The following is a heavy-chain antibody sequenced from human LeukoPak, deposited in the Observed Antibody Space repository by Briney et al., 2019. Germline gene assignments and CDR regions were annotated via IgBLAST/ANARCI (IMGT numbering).Heavy chain of an antibody. CDR2: ISSNGGST. CDR1: GFTFSSSA. J-gene: IGHJ4*02. CDR3: ARGGRPGVGATLYYFDY. V-gene: IGHV3-64*01. D-gene: IGHD1-26*01. Sequence: GGSLRLSCAASGFTFSSSAMHWVRQAPGKGLEYVSGISSNGGSTYYANSVKGRFTISRDNSKNTLYLQMGRLRAEDMAVYYCARGGRPGVGATLYYFDYWGQGTLVTVSS.